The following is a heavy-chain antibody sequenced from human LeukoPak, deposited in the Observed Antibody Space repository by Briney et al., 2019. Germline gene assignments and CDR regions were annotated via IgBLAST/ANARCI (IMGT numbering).Heavy chain of an antibody. Sequence: SVKVSCKASGGTFSIYAISWVRQAPGQGLEWMGGIIPIFGTANYAQKFQGRVTITADESTSTAYMELSSLRSEDTAVYYCARWGAAASRDYYYYGMDVWGQGTTVTVSS. D-gene: IGHD6-13*01. J-gene: IGHJ6*02. CDR3: ARWGAAASRDYYYYGMDV. CDR1: GGTFSIYA. CDR2: IIPIFGTA. V-gene: IGHV1-69*13.